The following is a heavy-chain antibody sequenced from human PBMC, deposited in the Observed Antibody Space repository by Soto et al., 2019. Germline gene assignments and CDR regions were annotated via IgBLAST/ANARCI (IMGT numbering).Heavy chain of an antibody. CDR1: GGSMISYY. J-gene: IGHJ4*02. CDR3: ARLLLDGYNTGFDY. Sequence: SETLSLTCTVSGGSMISYYWSWIRQPPGKGLEWIGYIYYSGSTNYNPSLKSRVTISVDTSKNQFSLKLSSVTAADTAVYYCARLLLDGYNTGFDYWGQGTLVTVSS. D-gene: IGHD5-12*01. CDR2: IYYSGST. V-gene: IGHV4-59*08.